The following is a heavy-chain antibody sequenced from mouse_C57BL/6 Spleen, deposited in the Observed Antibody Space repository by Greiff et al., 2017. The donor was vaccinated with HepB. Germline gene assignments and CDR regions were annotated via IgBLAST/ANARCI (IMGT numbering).Heavy chain of an antibody. D-gene: IGHD2-9*01. CDR2: INPNNGGT. Sequence: VQLQQSGPELVKPGASVKMSCKASGYTFTDYNMHWVKQSHGKSLEWIGYINPNNGGTSYNQKFKGKATLTVNKSSSTAYMELRSLTSEDSAVYYCARPYYGFYYAMDYWGQGTSVTVSS. CDR3: ARPYYGFYYAMDY. J-gene: IGHJ4*01. V-gene: IGHV1-22*01. CDR1: GYTFTDYN.